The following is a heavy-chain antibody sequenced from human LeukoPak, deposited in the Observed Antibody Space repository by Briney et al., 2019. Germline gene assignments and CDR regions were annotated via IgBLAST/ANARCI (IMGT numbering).Heavy chain of an antibody. CDR1: GYIFTNYG. J-gene: IGHJ4*02. Sequence: ASVKVSCTASGYIFTNYGISWVRQAPGQGLEWMGWISAYNGNTNYAQKFQGRVTMTTDTSTSTAYMELRSLRSDDTAVYYCAREGSSWYEFGYWGQGTLVTVSS. D-gene: IGHD6-13*01. V-gene: IGHV1-18*01. CDR2: ISAYNGNT. CDR3: AREGSSWYEFGY.